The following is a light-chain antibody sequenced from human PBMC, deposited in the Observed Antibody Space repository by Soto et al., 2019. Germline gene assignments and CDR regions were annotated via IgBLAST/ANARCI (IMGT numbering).Light chain of an antibody. V-gene: IGLV2-14*01. CDR3: SSHTSGSTGV. CDR1: SSDVGGYDY. Sequence: QSVLTQPASVSGSPGQSIAISCTGTSSDVGGYDYVSWYQQHPDKAPKLMIYEVTKRPSGVSNRFSGSKSGNTASLTISGLQLGEGADYYCSSHTSGSTGVFGSGTKVTVL. J-gene: IGLJ1*01. CDR2: EVT.